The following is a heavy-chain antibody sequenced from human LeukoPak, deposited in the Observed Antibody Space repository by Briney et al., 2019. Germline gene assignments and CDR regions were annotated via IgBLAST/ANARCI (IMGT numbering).Heavy chain of an antibody. CDR1: GYTFTSFG. J-gene: IGHJ4*02. CDR3: ARDHQYDFDY. CDR2: IGAYNANT. Sequence: GASVKVSCKASGYTFTSFGISWVRQAPGQGLEWMGWIGAYNANTNYAQKLQGRVTMTTDTSTSTAYMELRSLTSDDTAVYFCARDHQYDFDYWGQGTLVTVSS. V-gene: IGHV1-18*01. D-gene: IGHD2-2*01.